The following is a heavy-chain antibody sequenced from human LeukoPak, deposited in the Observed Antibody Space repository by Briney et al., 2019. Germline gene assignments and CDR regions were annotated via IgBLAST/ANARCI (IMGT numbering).Heavy chain of an antibody. V-gene: IGHV3-21*01. CDR2: ISSSSSYI. CDR1: GFTFSSYS. CDR3: ARDRLPFMVRGVIVDY. J-gene: IGHJ4*02. Sequence: GGSLRLSCAASGFTFSSYSMNWVRQAPGKGLEWVSSISSSSSYIYYADSVKGRFTISRDNAKNSLYLQMNSLRAEDTAVYYCARDRLPFMVRGVIVDYWGQGTLVTVSS. D-gene: IGHD3-10*01.